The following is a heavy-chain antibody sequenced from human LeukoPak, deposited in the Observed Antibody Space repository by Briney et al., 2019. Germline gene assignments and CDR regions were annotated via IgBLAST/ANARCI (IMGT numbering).Heavy chain of an antibody. V-gene: IGHV3-11*04. Sequence: GGSLRLSCVGSGLTFSDAWMTWVRQAPGKGLEWVSYISSSGSTIYYADSVKGRFTISRDNAKNSLYLQMNSLRAEDTAVYYCARGGWGFDYWGQGTLVTVSS. CDR3: ARGGWGFDY. CDR1: GLTFSDAW. D-gene: IGHD3-16*01. J-gene: IGHJ4*02. CDR2: ISSSGSTI.